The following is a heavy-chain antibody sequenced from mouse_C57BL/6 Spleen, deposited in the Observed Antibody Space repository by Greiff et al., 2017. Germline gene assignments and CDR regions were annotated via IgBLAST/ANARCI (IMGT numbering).Heavy chain of an antibody. J-gene: IGHJ3*01. Sequence: EVHLVESGPGLVKPSQSLSLTCSVTGYSITSGYYWNWIRQFPGNKLEWMGYISYDGSNNYNPSLKNRISITRDTSKNQFFLKLNSVTTEDTATYYCARDGALGYDYDDWFAYWGQGTLVTVSA. CDR1: GYSITSGYY. D-gene: IGHD2-4*01. V-gene: IGHV3-6*01. CDR2: ISYDGSN. CDR3: ARDGALGYDYDDWFAY.